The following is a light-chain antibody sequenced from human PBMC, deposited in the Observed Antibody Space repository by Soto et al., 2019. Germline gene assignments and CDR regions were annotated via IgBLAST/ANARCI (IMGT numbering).Light chain of an antibody. V-gene: IGKV3-15*01. CDR1: RSISDT. J-gene: IGKJ1*01. CDR3: QQYNNWPWT. Sequence: ETGMTQSPATLSVSPGGRATLSCRASRSISDTLAWYQQKPGQAPRLLIHGASTRATGFPARFSGSGSGTDFTLTISSLQSEDFAVYYCQQYNNWPWTFGKGTKVDIK. CDR2: GAS.